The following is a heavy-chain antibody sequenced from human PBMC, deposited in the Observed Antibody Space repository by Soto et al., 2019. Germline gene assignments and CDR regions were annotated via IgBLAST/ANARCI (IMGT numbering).Heavy chain of an antibody. J-gene: IGHJ6*03. D-gene: IGHD5-12*01. CDR1: GFTFSSYS. Sequence: EVQLVESGGGLVQPGGSLRLSCAASGFTFSSYSMNWVRQAPGKGLEWVSYISSSSSTIYYADSVKGRFTISRDNAKYSLYLQMNSLRAEDTAVYYCASVGYSGDDLMGAKGYYYYYYMDVWGKGTTVTVSS. CDR3: ASVGYSGDDLMGAKGYYYYYYMDV. V-gene: IGHV3-48*01. CDR2: ISSSSSTI.